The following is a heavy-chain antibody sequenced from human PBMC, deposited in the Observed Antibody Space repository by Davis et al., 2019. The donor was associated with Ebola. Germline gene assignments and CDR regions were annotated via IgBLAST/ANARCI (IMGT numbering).Heavy chain of an antibody. Sequence: GESLKISCKGSGYSFTSYWIGWVRQMPGKGLEWMGIIYPGDSNTRYSPSFQGQVTISADKSISTAYLQWSSLQASDTAIYYCARWGFSDYDSCFDYWGQGTQVTVSS. CDR1: GYSFTSYW. CDR2: IYPGDSNT. J-gene: IGHJ4*02. CDR3: ARWGFSDYDSCFDY. D-gene: IGHD5-12*01. V-gene: IGHV5-51*01.